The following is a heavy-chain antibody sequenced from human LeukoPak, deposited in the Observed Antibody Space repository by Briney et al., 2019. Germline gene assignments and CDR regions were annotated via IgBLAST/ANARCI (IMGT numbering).Heavy chain of an antibody. CDR2: ISYDGSNK. J-gene: IGHJ4*02. V-gene: IGHV3-30-3*01. Sequence: PGGSLTLSCAASGFTFSSYAMHWVRQAPGKGLEWVAVISYDGSNKYYADSVKGRFTISRDNSKNTLYLQMNSLRAEDTAVYYCAREGGYCSGGSCYSARFDYWGQGTLVTVSS. CDR3: AREGGYCSGGSCYSARFDY. D-gene: IGHD2-15*01. CDR1: GFTFSSYA.